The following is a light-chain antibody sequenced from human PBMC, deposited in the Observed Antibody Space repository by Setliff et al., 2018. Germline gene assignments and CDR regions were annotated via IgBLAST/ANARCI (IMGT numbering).Light chain of an antibody. CDR3: SSYTFSNSPVI. Sequence: QSVLAQPASVSGSPGQSITISCSGTSSDVGSYDLVSWYQQHPGKAPKLIIYAVSDRPSGVSNRFSGSKSGNTASLTISGLQAEDEADYYCSSYTFSNSPVIFGGGTK. CDR2: AVS. CDR1: SSDVGSYDL. J-gene: IGLJ2*01. V-gene: IGLV2-14*03.